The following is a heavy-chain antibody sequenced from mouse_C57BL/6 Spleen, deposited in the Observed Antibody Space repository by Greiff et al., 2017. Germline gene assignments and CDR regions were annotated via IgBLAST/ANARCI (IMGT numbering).Heavy chain of an antibody. CDR2: ISSGGDYI. J-gene: IGHJ3*01. V-gene: IGHV5-9-1*02. D-gene: IGHD2-2*01. CDR3: TRDGDGMVTTWFAY. CDR1: GFTFSSYA. Sequence: EVMLVESGEGLVKPGGSLKLSCAASGFTFSSYAMSWVRQTPEKRLEWVAYISSGGDYIYYADTVKGRFTISRDNARNTLYLQMSSLKSEDTAMYYCTRDGDGMVTTWFAYWGQGTLVTVSA.